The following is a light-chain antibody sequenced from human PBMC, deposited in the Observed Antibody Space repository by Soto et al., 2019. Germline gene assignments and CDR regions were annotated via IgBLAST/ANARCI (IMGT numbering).Light chain of an antibody. CDR1: SSNIENNA. CDR3: SSWDDSLHGVV. V-gene: IGLV1-36*01. J-gene: IGLJ3*02. CDR2: YDD. Sequence: QSVLTQPPSVSAAPRQRVTISCSGSSSNIENNAVNWYQQLPGKAPKLLIYYDDLLSSGVSDRFSGSKSGTSASLAISGLQAQDEADYYSSSWDDSLHGVVFGGGTKVTVL.